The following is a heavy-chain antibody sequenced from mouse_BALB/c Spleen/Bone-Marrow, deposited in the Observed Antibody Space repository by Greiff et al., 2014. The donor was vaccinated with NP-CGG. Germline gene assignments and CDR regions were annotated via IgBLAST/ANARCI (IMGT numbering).Heavy chain of an antibody. D-gene: IGHD4-1*01. J-gene: IGHJ4*01. CDR3: ARWEYYAMDY. CDR2: IDPANGNT. CDR1: GFNIKDTY. V-gene: IGHV14-3*02. Sequence: EVKLQESGAELVKPGASVKLSCTASGFNIKDTYMHWVKQRPVQGLEWIGRIDPANGNTKYDPKFQGKATITADTSSNTAYLQLSSLTSEDTAVYYCARWEYYAMDYWGQGTSVTVSS.